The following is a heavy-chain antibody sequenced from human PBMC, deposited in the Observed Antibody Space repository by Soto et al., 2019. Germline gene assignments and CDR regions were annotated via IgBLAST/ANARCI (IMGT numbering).Heavy chain of an antibody. CDR2: TPNKVNSCSA. CDR3: ARDTGRIYDY. Sequence: VQLMESGGGLVQPGGSLRLSCAASGFIFSDYNMDWVRQVPGRGLEWVGRTPNKVNSCSAEYAASVEGRFSIYRDASMDSTHLQMNSLKSDDTAGYYCARDTGRIYDYGGQGALVTFSS. CDR1: GFIFSDYN. J-gene: IGHJ4*02. D-gene: IGHD3-3*01. V-gene: IGHV3-72*01.